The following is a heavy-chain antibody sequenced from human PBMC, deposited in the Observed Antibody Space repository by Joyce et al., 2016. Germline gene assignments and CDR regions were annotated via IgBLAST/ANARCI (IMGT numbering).Heavy chain of an antibody. D-gene: IGHD3-10*01. Sequence: QVQWVQSGAEVKKTGYSVRVSCKASGDTFSTHTINWVRQAPGQGLEWMGRIIPITGITKYAQKFQDRVTITADKSTTTAYMELSSLTSEDTAVYYCARSYGSGSYYNPLDVWGKGTTVTVSS. V-gene: IGHV1-69*02. J-gene: IGHJ6*04. CDR1: GDTFSTHT. CDR3: ARSYGSGSYYNPLDV. CDR2: IIPITGIT.